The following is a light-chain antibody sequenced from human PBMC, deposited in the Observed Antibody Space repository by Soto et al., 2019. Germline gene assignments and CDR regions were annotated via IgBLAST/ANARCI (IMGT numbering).Light chain of an antibody. J-gene: IGLJ1*01. Sequence: QSALTQPRSVSGSPGQSVTISCTGTSSDVGGYNYVSWYQQHPGKAPKLMIYDVSKRPSGVPDRFSGSKSGNTASLTISGLQAEDEADYYCCSYAGSYTSLSLGTGTKVTGL. CDR2: DVS. CDR1: SSDVGGYNY. CDR3: CSYAGSYTSLS. V-gene: IGLV2-11*01.